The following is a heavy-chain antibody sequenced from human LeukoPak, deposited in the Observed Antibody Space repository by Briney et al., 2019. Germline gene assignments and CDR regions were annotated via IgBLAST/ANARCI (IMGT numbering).Heavy chain of an antibody. CDR3: ARDKAVTTELTQYFQH. V-gene: IGHV1-18*01. CDR1: GYTFTNYG. Sequence: PSVKVSCKTSGYTFTNYGVSWVRQAPGQGLEWMGWISAYNGYTNYAQKLQVRVTMTTDTSTSTAYMELRSLTSDDTAVYYCARDKAVTTELTQYFQHWGQGTLVTVSS. J-gene: IGHJ1*01. CDR2: ISAYNGYT. D-gene: IGHD4-11*01.